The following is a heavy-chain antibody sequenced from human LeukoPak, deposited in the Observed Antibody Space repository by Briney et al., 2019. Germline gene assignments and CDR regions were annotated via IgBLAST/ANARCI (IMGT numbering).Heavy chain of an antibody. CDR3: AGNFDS. CDR2: ISIGGTTI. CDR1: GCMFSRFE. J-gene: IGHJ4*02. V-gene: IGHV3-48*03. Sequence: GCSLRLSCVPSGCMFSRFEMNWVRQAPATGLEWVSKISIGGTTIYYADSVKGQLTISRDKAKNSLYLQMNSLRGEDTAVHYCAGNFDSWGQGTLVTVSS.